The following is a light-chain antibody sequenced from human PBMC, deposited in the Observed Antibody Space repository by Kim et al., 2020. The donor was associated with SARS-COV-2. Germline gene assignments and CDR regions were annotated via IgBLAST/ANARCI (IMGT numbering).Light chain of an antibody. V-gene: IGKV1-27*01. Sequence: ASVGDRVTSHCRASQGISNSLAWYQQKPGKVPKVLIYSAATLQAGVPSRFSGSGSGTDFTLTISSLQPEDVATYYCQKYDADPWTFGQGTKVDIK. CDR2: SAA. J-gene: IGKJ1*01. CDR3: QKYDADPWT. CDR1: QGISNS.